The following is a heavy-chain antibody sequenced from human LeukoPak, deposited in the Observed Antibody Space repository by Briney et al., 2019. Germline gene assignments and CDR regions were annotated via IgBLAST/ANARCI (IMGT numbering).Heavy chain of an antibody. V-gene: IGHV1-18*01. CDR3: ARAISEVVAGIPFDY. J-gene: IGHJ4*02. CDR1: GYTFTSYG. D-gene: IGHD2-2*01. Sequence: GSSVKVSCKASGYTFTSYGISWVRQAPGQGLEWMGWISAYNGNTNYAQKLQGRVTMTADTSTSTAYMELRSLRSDDTAVYYCARAISEVVAGIPFDYWGQGTLVTVSS. CDR2: ISAYNGNT.